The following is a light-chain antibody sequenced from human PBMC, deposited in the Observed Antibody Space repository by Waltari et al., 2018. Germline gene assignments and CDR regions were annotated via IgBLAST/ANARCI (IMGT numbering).Light chain of an antibody. CDR1: SSDVGGYNY. Sequence: QSALTQPASVSGSPGQSITISCTGTSSDVGGYNYVSWYQQHPGKAPKLMIYDVSKRPSGVCNRFSCSKSGNTASLTISGLQAEDEADYYCCSYAGSSTVVFGGGTKLTVL. J-gene: IGLJ2*01. CDR3: CSYAGSSTVV. V-gene: IGLV2-23*02. CDR2: DVS.